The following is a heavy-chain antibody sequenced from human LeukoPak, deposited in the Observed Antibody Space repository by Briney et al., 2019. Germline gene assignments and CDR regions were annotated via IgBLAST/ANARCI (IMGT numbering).Heavy chain of an antibody. V-gene: IGHV4-39*01. CDR2: IYYNGNT. J-gene: IGHJ4*02. Sequence: SETLSLTCTVSGGSISRGTYYWGWIRQPPGKGPDGFGSIYYNGNTYYNPSLKSRVTISVDTSKNQFSLEVSSVTAADTGVYFCARFQTSVAYFFDYWGQGTLVTVSS. CDR3: ARFQTSVAYFFDY. CDR1: GGSISRGTYY.